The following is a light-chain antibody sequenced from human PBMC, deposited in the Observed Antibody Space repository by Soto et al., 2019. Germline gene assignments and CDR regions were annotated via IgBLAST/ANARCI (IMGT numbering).Light chain of an antibody. Sequence: EIVLTWSPATLSVSPVERATLSCRASQSVGGNLAWYQQRPGQAPRLLIFDASTRATGIPARFSGSGSGTEFTLSISSLQSEDSAVYYCQQSNDWRSITFGQGTRLEIK. CDR2: DAS. CDR1: QSVGGN. CDR3: QQSNDWRSIT. V-gene: IGKV3-15*01. J-gene: IGKJ5*01.